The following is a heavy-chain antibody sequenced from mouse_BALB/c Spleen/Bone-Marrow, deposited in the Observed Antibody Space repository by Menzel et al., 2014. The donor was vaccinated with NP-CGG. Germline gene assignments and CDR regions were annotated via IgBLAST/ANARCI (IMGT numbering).Heavy chain of an antibody. CDR3: ARGGNYGY. Sequence: QVQLQQSGAELVKPGASVKLSCKTSGYTFTNYWIQWVKQRPGQGLGWVGEIFPGIGTTYYNEKLKGKATLTIDTSSSTAYMQLSSLTSEDSAVYFCARGGNYGYWGQGTTLTVSS. J-gene: IGHJ2*01. V-gene: IGHV1S132*01. D-gene: IGHD2-1*01. CDR1: GYTFTNYW. CDR2: IFPGIGTT.